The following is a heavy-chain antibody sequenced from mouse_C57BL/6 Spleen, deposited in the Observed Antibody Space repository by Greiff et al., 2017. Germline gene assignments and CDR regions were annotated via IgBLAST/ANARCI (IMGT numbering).Heavy chain of an antibody. Sequence: EVQLQQSGAELVKPGASVKLSCTASGFTIKAYYMHWVKQRTEQGLEWIGRIDPEDGETKYAPKFQGKATITADPSSNTAYLQLSSLTSEDTAVYYCARWDYDGPQLGAMDYWGQGTSVTVSS. CDR1: GFTIKAYY. CDR2: IDPEDGET. J-gene: IGHJ4*01. V-gene: IGHV14-2*01. CDR3: ARWDYDGPQLGAMDY. D-gene: IGHD2-4*01.